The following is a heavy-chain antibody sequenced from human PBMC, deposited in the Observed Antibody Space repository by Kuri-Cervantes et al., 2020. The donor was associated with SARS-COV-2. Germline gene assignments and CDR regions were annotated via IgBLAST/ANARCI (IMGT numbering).Heavy chain of an antibody. CDR2: ISYDGSNK. D-gene: IGHD2-2*01. CDR1: GFTFSSYA. CDR3: ARSIVVVPAPFDY. V-gene: IGHV3-30-3*01. J-gene: IGHJ4*02. Sequence: GESLKIFCAASGFTFSSYAMHWVRQAPGKGLEWVAVISYDGSNKYYADSVKGRFTISRDNSKNTLYLQMNSLRAEDTAVYYCARSIVVVPAPFDYWGQGTLVTVSS.